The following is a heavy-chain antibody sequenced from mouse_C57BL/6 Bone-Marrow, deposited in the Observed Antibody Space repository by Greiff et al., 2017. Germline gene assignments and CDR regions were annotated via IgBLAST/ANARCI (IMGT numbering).Heavy chain of an antibody. CDR3: ASHFTPVRFAY. Sequence: EVKLMESGGDLVKPGGSLKLSCAASGFTFSSYGMSWVRQTPDQRLEWVATISSGGSYTYYPDSVKGRFTIARDNAKNTLYLQRSSLKSEATALYSGASHFTPVRFAYWGQGTLVTVSA. D-gene: IGHD1-1*01. V-gene: IGHV5-6*01. CDR2: ISSGGSYT. CDR1: GFTFSSYG. J-gene: IGHJ3*01.